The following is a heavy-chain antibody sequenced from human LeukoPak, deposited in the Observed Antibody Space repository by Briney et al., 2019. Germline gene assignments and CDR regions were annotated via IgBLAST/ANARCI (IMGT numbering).Heavy chain of an antibody. D-gene: IGHD3-10*01. CDR2: MSGTGDST. V-gene: IGHV3-23*01. J-gene: IGHJ6*03. CDR3: VKGFGTLFYYFYMDA. CDR1: GFTFSRHW. Sequence: GGSLRLSCAASGFTFSRHWMSWVHQAPGKGLEWVSAMSGTGDSTTYAASVKGRFTISRDNSKNTLYLQMNRLRAEDTAVYYCVKGFGTLFYYFYMDAWGKGTSVIVSS.